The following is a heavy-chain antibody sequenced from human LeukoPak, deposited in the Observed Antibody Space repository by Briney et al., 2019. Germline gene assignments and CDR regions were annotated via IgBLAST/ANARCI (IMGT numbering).Heavy chain of an antibody. CDR2: IIPIFGTA. Sequence: SVKVSCKASGYTFTSYGISWVRQAPGQGLEWMGGIIPIFGTANYAQKFQGRVTITADESTSTAYMELSSLRSEDTAVYYCARVQLAGGFGDYWGQGTLVTVSS. CDR3: ARVQLAGGFGDY. V-gene: IGHV1-69*13. CDR1: GYTFTSYG. J-gene: IGHJ4*02. D-gene: IGHD3-10*01.